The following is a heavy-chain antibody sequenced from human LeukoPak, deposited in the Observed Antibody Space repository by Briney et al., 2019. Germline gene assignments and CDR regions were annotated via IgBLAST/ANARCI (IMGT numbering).Heavy chain of an antibody. V-gene: IGHV4-39*07. J-gene: IGHJ4*02. D-gene: IGHD3-10*01. CDR1: GGSISSTNYY. Sequence: PSETLSLTCTVSGGSISSTNYYWGWIRQPPGKGLEWIGSVSYSGSTYYNPSLKSRITISEDTSKNQFSLKLSSVTAADTAVYYCARDGRVLLWFGESFDYWGQGTLVTVSS. CDR3: ARDGRVLLWFGESFDY. CDR2: VSYSGST.